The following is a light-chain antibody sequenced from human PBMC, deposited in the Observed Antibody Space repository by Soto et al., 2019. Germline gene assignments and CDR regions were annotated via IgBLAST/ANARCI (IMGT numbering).Light chain of an antibody. CDR3: SSYTSISSPLYV. Sequence: QSVLTQPASVSGSPGQSITISCTGTSSDVGVYNYVSWYQQYPGKAPKLMIYDVSYRPSGISNRFSGSKSGNTASLTISGLQAEDEADYYCSSYTSISSPLYVFGTGTKLTVL. J-gene: IGLJ1*01. CDR1: SSDVGVYNY. V-gene: IGLV2-14*01. CDR2: DVS.